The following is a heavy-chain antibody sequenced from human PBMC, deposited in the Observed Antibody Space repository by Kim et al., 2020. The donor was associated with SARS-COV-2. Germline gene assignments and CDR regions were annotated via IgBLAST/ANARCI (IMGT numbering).Heavy chain of an antibody. Sequence: SETLSLTCTVSGGSISSSSYYWGWIRQPPGKGLEWIGSIYYSGSTYYNPSLKSRVTISVDTSKNQFSLKLSSVTAADTAVYYCAREAQLVLTSPPYGMDVWGQGTTVTVSS. J-gene: IGHJ6*02. CDR2: IYYSGST. CDR1: GGSISSSSYY. CDR3: AREAQLVLTSPPYGMDV. V-gene: IGHV4-39*02. D-gene: IGHD6-6*01.